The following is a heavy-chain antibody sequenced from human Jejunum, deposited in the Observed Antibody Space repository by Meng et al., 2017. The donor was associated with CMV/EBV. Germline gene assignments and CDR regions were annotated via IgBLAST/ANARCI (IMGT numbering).Heavy chain of an antibody. CDR3: ARNRPRGVATGANWFDP. CDR2: ISAYNGNT. V-gene: IGHV1-18*01. CDR1: GYTFTSYG. J-gene: IGHJ5*02. D-gene: IGHD5-12*01. Sequence: QVRPVQSEAEVKKPGASVKVSCKASGYTFTSYGISWVRQAPGQGLEWMGWISAYNGNTNYAQKLQGRVTMTTDTSTSTAYMELRSLRSDDTAVYYCARNRPRGVATGANWFDPWGQGTLVTVSS.